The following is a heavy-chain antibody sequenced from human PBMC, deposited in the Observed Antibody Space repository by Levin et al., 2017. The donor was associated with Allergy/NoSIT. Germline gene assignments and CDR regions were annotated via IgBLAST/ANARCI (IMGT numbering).Heavy chain of an antibody. J-gene: IGHJ5*02. CDR2: INHSGST. V-gene: IGHV4-34*01. D-gene: IGHD1-7*01. Sequence: SPTLSLPCAVYGGSFSGSYWSWLRQPPGKGLEWIGEINHSGSTNYNPSLKSRVTISVDTSKNQFSLKLSSVTAADTAVYYCARGGLTGTTGFDPWGQGTLVTVSS. CDR1: GGSFSGSY. CDR3: ARGGLTGTTGFDP.